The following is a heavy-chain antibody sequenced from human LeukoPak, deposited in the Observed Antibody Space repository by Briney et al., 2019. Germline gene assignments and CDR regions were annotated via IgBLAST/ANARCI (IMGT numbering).Heavy chain of an antibody. D-gene: IGHD4-17*01. V-gene: IGHV3-23*01. CDR3: ARGARKGDDYGGFFDY. Sequence: GGSLRLSCAASGITFSSYGMSWVRQAPGKGLEWVSSISSTGGTTYYADSVKGRFTISRDNSKNTLYLQMNSLRAEDTAVYYCARGARKGDDYGGFFDYWGQGTLVTVSS. J-gene: IGHJ4*02. CDR2: ISSTGGTT. CDR1: GITFSSYG.